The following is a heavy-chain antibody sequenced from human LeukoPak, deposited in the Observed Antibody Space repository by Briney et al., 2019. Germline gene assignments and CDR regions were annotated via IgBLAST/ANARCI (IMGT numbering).Heavy chain of an antibody. CDR3: AKVKYYGSGSYFDAFDI. V-gene: IGHV3-23*01. D-gene: IGHD3-10*01. CDR1: GFTFSSYA. Sequence: HTGGSLRLSCAASGFTFSSYAMSWVRQAPGKGLEWVSAISGSGGSTYYADSVKGRFTISRDNFKNTLYLQMNSLRAEDTAVYYCAKVKYYGSGSYFDAFDIWGQGTMVTVSS. J-gene: IGHJ3*02. CDR2: ISGSGGST.